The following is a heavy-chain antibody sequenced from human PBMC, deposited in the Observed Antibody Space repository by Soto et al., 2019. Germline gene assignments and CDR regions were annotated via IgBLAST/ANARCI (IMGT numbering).Heavy chain of an antibody. CDR3: ARIKAYYASGILSHYYYGMDI. J-gene: IGHJ6*02. CDR2: IIPIFGTA. CDR1: EGTFSSYA. Sequence: KFSYNPTEGTFSSYAISWVRQAPGQGLEWMGGIIPIFGTANYAQKYQGRVTITADESTSTAYMELSSLRSEDTAVYDCARIKAYYASGILSHYYYGMDIRGQGTTVTVS. D-gene: IGHD3-10*01. V-gene: IGHV1-69*01.